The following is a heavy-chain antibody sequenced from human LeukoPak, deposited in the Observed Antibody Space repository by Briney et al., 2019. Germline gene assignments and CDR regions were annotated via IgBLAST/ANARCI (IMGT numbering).Heavy chain of an antibody. CDR1: GFTFSSYA. CDR2: ISGSGGST. CDR3: TRDDRAATRRDSYYYGMDV. J-gene: IGHJ6*02. D-gene: IGHD1-1*01. V-gene: IGHV3-23*01. Sequence: PGGSLRLSCAASGFTFSSYAMSWVRQAPGKGLEWVSAISGSGGSTYYADSVKGRFTISRDNSKNTLYLQMNSLRAEDTAVYFCTRDDRAATRRDSYYYGMDVWGQGTTVTVSS.